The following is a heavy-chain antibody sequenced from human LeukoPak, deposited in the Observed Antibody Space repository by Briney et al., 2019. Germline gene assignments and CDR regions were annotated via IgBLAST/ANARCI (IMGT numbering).Heavy chain of an antibody. CDR1: GFTFSSYG. J-gene: IGHJ4*02. CDR2: ISYDGSNK. V-gene: IGHV3-30*18. Sequence: PGGSLRLSCAASGFTFSSYGMPWVRQAPGKGLEWVAVISYDGSNKYYADSVKGRFTISRDNSKNTLYLQMNSLRAEDTAVYYCAKDRFACSGGSCYLFDYWGQGTLVTVSS. CDR3: AKDRFACSGGSCYLFDY. D-gene: IGHD2-15*01.